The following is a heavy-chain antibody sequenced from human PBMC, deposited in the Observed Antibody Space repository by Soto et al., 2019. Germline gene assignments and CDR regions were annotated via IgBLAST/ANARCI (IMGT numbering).Heavy chain of an antibody. D-gene: IGHD3-22*01. CDR2: IKSKTDGGTT. J-gene: IGHJ4*02. CDR3: TTGYYYDSSGYPFY. CDR1: GFTFSNAW. Sequence: GGSLRLSCAASGFTFSNAWMSWVRQAPGKGLEWVGRIKSKTDGGTTDYAAPVKGRFTISRDDSKNTLYLQMNSLKTEDTAVYYCTTGYYYDSSGYPFYWGQGTLVTVSS. V-gene: IGHV3-15*01.